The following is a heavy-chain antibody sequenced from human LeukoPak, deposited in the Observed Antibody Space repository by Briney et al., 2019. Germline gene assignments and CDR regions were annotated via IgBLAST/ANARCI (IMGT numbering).Heavy chain of an antibody. Sequence: SETLSLTCAVYGGSFSGYYWSWIRQPPGKGLEWIGEINHSGSTNYNPSLKSRVTISVDTSKNQFSLKLSSVTAADTAVYYCAGPDNDEYGDYPFDYWGQGTLVTVSS. CDR3: AGPDNDEYGDYPFDY. D-gene: IGHD4-17*01. CDR1: GGSFSGYY. CDR2: INHSGST. V-gene: IGHV4-34*01. J-gene: IGHJ4*02.